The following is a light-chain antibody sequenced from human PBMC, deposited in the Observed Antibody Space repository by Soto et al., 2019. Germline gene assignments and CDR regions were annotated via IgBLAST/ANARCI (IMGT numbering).Light chain of an antibody. V-gene: IGKV1-8*01. CDR2: AAS. J-gene: IGKJ2*01. CDR3: QQYYSYPYT. Sequence: AIRMTQSQSSFSASTGDRVTITCRASQGISSYLALYQQKPGKVPKLLIYAASTVQSVFPSRFSGSGSGTDFTLTISCLQSEDFATYYCQQYYSYPYTFGQGTKLEIK. CDR1: QGISSY.